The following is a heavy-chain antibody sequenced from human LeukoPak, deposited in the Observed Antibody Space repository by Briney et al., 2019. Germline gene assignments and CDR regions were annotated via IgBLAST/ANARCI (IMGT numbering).Heavy chain of an antibody. CDR1: GFTFSNAW. V-gene: IGHV3-15*01. J-gene: IGHJ6*03. Sequence: PGGSLRLSCAASGFTFSNAWMSWVRQAPGKGLEWVGRIKSKTDGGTTDYAAPVKGRFTISRDDSKNTLYLQMNSLKTEDTAVYYCWGPTLPDPAMVVNPPALYYYYYYYMDVWGKGTTVTVSS. CDR3: WGPTLPDPAMVVNPPALYYYYYYYMDV. CDR2: IKSKTDGGTT. D-gene: IGHD4-23*01.